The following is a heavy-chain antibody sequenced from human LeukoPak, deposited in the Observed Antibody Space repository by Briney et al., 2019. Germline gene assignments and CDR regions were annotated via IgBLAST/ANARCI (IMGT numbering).Heavy chain of an antibody. D-gene: IGHD6-13*01. Sequence: GGSLRLSCAASGFTFRSYPMHWVRQAPGKGLEYVSAISGNGGSTYYANSVKGRFTISRDNSKNTLYLQMGSLRAEDMAVYYCARPIAAAGPVEYYYYMDVWGKGTTVTVSS. CDR2: ISGNGGST. CDR3: ARPIAAAGPVEYYYYMDV. CDR1: GFTFRSYP. J-gene: IGHJ6*03. V-gene: IGHV3-64*01.